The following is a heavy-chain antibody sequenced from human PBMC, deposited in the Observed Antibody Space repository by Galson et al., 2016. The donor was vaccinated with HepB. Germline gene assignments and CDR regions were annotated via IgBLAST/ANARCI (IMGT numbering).Heavy chain of an antibody. CDR2: ISGSGGTT. J-gene: IGHJ4*02. CDR1: GFTFSNYA. Sequence: SLRLSCAASGFTFSNYAMGWVRQAPGKGLEWVSAISGSGGTTYYADSVKGRFTISRDNSKNTLYLQRNSLRAEDTAVYYCARQVGLQGYSYWGQGTLVTVSS. CDR3: ARQVGLQGYSY. V-gene: IGHV3-23*01. D-gene: IGHD2-15*01.